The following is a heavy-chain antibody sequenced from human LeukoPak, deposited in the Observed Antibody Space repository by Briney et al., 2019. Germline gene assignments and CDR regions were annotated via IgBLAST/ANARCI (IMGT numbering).Heavy chain of an antibody. CDR2: INHSGST. Sequence: SETLSLTCAVYGGSFSGYYRSWIRQPPGKGLEWIGEINHSGSTNYNPSLKSRVTISVDTSKNQFSLKLSSVTAADTAVYYCARGPRLQKTPFDYWGQGTLVTVSS. CDR3: ARGPRLQKTPFDY. J-gene: IGHJ4*02. V-gene: IGHV4-34*01. D-gene: IGHD6-25*01. CDR1: GGSFSGYY.